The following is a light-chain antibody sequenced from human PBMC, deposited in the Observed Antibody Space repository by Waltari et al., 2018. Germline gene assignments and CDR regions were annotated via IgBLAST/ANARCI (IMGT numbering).Light chain of an antibody. V-gene: IGLV2-11*01. CDR1: SSDVGGHNY. J-gene: IGLJ2*01. CDR2: GVS. CDR3: CSFAGSHTYV. Sequence: QSALTQPRSVSGSPGQSVTISCSGPSSDVGGHNYVSWYQQRPNTAPKLLIYGVSERPAGVPDRFSGSKSANTAALTISGLQAEDEADYYCCSFAGSHTYVFGGGTQLTVL.